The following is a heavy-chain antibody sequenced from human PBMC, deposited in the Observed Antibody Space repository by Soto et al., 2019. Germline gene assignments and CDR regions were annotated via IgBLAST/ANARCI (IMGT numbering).Heavy chain of an antibody. V-gene: IGHV1-69*01. CDR1: GGTFRSYA. CDR3: ARDCGPYGSGCYYVDY. Sequence: QVQLVQSGAEVKKPGSSVKVSCKASGGTFRSYAISWVRQAPGQGLEWMGGILPIFGTANYAQKFQGRVKITADESTSTAYMELSSLRSEDTAVYYCARDCGPYGSGCYYVDYWGQGTLVTVSS. CDR2: ILPIFGTA. J-gene: IGHJ4*02. D-gene: IGHD3-10*01.